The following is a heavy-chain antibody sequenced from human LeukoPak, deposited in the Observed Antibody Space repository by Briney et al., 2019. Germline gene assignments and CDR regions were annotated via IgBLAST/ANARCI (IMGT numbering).Heavy chain of an antibody. J-gene: IGHJ6*03. V-gene: IGHV1-18*01. CDR2: ISGYNANT. Sequence: ASVKVSCKASGYIFTRYGLSWVRQAPGQGLEWMAWISGYNANTKYAQNLQGRVTLTRDTSTNTAYMEMRSLRSDDTAVYYCARAKDHKLSYDERHYFHMDGWGRGTTVIVSS. CDR1: GYIFTRYG. CDR3: ARAKDHKLSYDERHYFHMDG. D-gene: IGHD5-12*01.